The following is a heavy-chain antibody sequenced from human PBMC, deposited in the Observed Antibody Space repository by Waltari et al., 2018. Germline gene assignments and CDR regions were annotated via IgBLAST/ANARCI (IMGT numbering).Heavy chain of an antibody. CDR1: GITFTNYA. CDR2: ISVSDGT. CDR3: ATPFYNWDDPLHS. Sequence: EVQLLESGGDLVQPGGSLRFSCAASGITFTNYAINWVRLAPGTGLGWVSAISVSDGTYYADSVKGRFTISRDTSKNTVYLQMNGLRAEDTAVYYCATPFYNWDDPLHSWGQGTLVTVSS. V-gene: IGHV3-23*01. J-gene: IGHJ4*02. D-gene: IGHD1-20*01.